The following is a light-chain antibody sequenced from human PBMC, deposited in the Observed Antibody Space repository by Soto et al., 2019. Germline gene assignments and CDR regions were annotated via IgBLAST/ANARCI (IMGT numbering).Light chain of an antibody. J-gene: IGKJ5*01. CDR3: QQYNNWPRT. CDR1: QSVSSSY. V-gene: IGKV3-15*01. Sequence: EIVMTQSPATLSVSPGERATLSCRASQSVSSSYLAWYQQKPGQAPRLLIYDASTRATGIPARFSGSGSGTEFTLTISSLQSEDFAFYYCQQYNNWPRTFGQGTRLEIK. CDR2: DAS.